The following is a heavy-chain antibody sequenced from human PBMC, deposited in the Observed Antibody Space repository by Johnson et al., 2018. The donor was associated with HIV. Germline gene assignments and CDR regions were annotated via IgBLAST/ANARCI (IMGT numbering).Heavy chain of an antibody. Sequence: QVQLVESGGGLVQPGGSLRLSCAASGFTFSSYGMHWVRQAPGKWLEWVAVIWYDGTNKYYADSVKGRFTISRDNSKNTLYLQMNSLRAEDTAVYYCAKEANPYSSSWYGDAFDIWGQGTMVTVSS. CDR1: GFTFSSYG. D-gene: IGHD6-13*01. V-gene: IGHV3-33*06. J-gene: IGHJ3*02. CDR2: IWYDGTNK. CDR3: AKEANPYSSSWYGDAFDI.